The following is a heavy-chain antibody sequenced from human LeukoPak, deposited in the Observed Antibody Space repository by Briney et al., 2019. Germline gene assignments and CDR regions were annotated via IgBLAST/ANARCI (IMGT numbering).Heavy chain of an antibody. Sequence: SVKVSCKASVGTFSSYAISWVRQAPGQGLEWMGGIIPIFGTANYAQKFQGRVTITTDESTSTAYMELSSLRSEDTAVYYCARPRGDSGSYFFSDACDICGQGTMVTVSS. J-gene: IGHJ3*02. D-gene: IGHD1-26*01. CDR3: ARPRGDSGSYFFSDACDI. CDR2: IIPIFGTA. CDR1: VGTFSSYA. V-gene: IGHV1-69*05.